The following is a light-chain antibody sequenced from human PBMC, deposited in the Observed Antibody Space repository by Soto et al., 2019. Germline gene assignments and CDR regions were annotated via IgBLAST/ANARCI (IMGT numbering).Light chain of an antibody. V-gene: IGLV4-69*02. CDR1: SGHSNYA. CDR2: LNSDGSH. CDR3: QTWGTGIRV. Sequence: QSVLTQSPSASASLGASVKLTCTLSSGHSNYAIAWHQQRPEKAPRYLMKLNSDGSHTKGDGIPDRFSGSSSGAERYLTISSLQSEDEADYYCQTWGTGIRVFGGGTKVTVL. J-gene: IGLJ3*02.